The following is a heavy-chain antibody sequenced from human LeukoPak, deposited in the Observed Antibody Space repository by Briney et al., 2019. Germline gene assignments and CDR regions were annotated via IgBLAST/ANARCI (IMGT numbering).Heavy chain of an antibody. V-gene: IGHV1-46*01. D-gene: IGHD6-19*01. CDR2: INTSAGTT. J-gene: IGHJ6*02. CDR1: GYSFTNYY. Sequence: ASVKVSCKASGYSFTNYYMHWVRQAPGQGLGWMGLINTSAGTTTSAHKFQGRVTETRDTSTSTVYMDLSSLKSEDTAVYYCARGKSSVWPVGLCMDVWGQGTTVTVS. CDR3: ARGKSSVWPVGLCMDV.